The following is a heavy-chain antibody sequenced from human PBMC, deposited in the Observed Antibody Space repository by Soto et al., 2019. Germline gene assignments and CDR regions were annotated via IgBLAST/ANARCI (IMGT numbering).Heavy chain of an antibody. Sequence: SVKVSCKASGGTFSSYAISWVRQAPGQGLEWMGGIIPIFGTANYAQKFQGRVTITADESTSTAYMELSSLRSEDTAVYYCARPLTVTTNYYYGMDVWGQGTTVTVS. CDR3: ARPLTVTTNYYYGMDV. CDR2: IIPIFGTA. D-gene: IGHD1-7*01. CDR1: GGTFSSYA. J-gene: IGHJ6*02. V-gene: IGHV1-69*13.